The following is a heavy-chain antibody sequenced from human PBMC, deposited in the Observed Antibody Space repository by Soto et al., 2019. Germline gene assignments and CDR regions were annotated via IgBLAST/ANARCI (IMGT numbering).Heavy chain of an antibody. CDR2: ISAYNGNT. V-gene: IGHV1-18*01. Sequence: QVQLVQSGAEVKKPGASVKVSCKASGYTFTSYGISWVRQAPRQGLEWMGWISAYNGNTNYAQKLQGRVTMTTDTSTSTAYMELRSLRSDDTAVYYCARKDYYGSGSYYKPSYYYGMDVWGQGTTVTVSS. D-gene: IGHD3-10*01. CDR1: GYTFTSYG. CDR3: ARKDYYGSGSYYKPSYYYGMDV. J-gene: IGHJ6*02.